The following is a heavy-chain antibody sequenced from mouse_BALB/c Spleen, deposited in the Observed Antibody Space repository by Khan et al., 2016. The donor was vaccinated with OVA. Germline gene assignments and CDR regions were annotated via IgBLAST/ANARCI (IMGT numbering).Heavy chain of an antibody. CDR3: ARAYYGNDREAMDY. CDR2: IWGDGST. V-gene: IGHV2-6-7*01. Sequence: QVQLKESGPGLVAPSQSLSITCTVSGFSLTGYGVNWVRQPPGKGLEWLGMIWGDGSTDYYSAIKSRLSIIKENSKSQVFLKMHSLQTVDTARYYCARAYYGNDREAMDYGGQGTSVTVSS. D-gene: IGHD2-9*01. CDR1: GFSLTGYG. J-gene: IGHJ4*01.